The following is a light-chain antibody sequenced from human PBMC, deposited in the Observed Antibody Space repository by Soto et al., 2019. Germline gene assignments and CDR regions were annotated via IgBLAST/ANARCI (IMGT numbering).Light chain of an antibody. V-gene: IGLV2-14*01. CDR3: CSYTSSSTYV. Sequence: QAVLPQPSSVSVSPGQSVTISCTGTGSDVGGYNYVSWYQQYPGKGPKLMIYDVSNRPSGVSNRFSGSKSGNPAALIIFGLQAEDEADYYCCSYTSSSTYVFGTGTRSTS. CDR1: GSDVGGYNY. J-gene: IGLJ1*01. CDR2: DVS.